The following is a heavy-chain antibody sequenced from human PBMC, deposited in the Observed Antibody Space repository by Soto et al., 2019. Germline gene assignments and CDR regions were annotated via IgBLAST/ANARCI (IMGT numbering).Heavy chain of an antibody. V-gene: IGHV3-7*01. CDR2: MNRDGSEK. D-gene: IGHD6-13*01. Sequence: EVQLVESGGALVQPGGSLRLSCAASGFTFSSYWMTWARQAPGKGPEWVASMNRDGSEKRYVDSVEGRFTISRDNAKNSLFLQMNSLSPDDTAVYYCGRDAGRRFDYWGQGSLVTVSS. J-gene: IGHJ4*02. CDR3: GRDAGRRFDY. CDR1: GFTFSSYW.